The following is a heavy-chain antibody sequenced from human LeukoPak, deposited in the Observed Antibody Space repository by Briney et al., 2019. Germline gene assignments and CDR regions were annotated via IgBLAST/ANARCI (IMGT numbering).Heavy chain of an antibody. CDR2: ISGSGGST. CDR1: EFTFSNYA. V-gene: IGHV3-23*01. Sequence: GGPLRLSCAASEFTFSNYAMSWVRQAPGKGLEWVSAISGSGGSTYYADSVKGRFTISRDNSKNTLYLQMNSLRAEDTAVYYCAKDARYCTNGVCYLPYFQHWGQGTLVTVSS. J-gene: IGHJ1*01. D-gene: IGHD2-8*01. CDR3: AKDARYCTNGVCYLPYFQH.